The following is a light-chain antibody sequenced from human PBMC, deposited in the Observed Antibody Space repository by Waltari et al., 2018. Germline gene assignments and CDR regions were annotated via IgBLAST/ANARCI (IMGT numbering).Light chain of an antibody. CDR1: HTVRTNY. CDR3: QQYDSSPLT. V-gene: IGKV3-20*01. CDR2: DTS. J-gene: IGKJ4*01. Sequence: RAGHTVRTNYLAGYQQKPGQAPNLVIHDTSSRATGVPDRFSGSGSGTDFSRTISSLEAEDLAVYYCQQYDSSPLTFCGGTKVETK.